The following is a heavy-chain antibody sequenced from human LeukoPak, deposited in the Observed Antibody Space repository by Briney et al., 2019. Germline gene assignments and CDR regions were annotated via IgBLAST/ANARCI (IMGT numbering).Heavy chain of an antibody. CDR3: ARRYGYFDY. Sequence: GGSLRLSCAASGFTFSSYAMYWVRQAPGKGLKWVSGISGSGDSTYYADSVKGRFIISRDNSKNTLYLQMNSLRDEDTAVYYCARRYGYFDYWGQGTLVTVSS. V-gene: IGHV3-23*01. CDR2: ISGSGDST. J-gene: IGHJ4*02. CDR1: GFTFSSYA. D-gene: IGHD3-10*01.